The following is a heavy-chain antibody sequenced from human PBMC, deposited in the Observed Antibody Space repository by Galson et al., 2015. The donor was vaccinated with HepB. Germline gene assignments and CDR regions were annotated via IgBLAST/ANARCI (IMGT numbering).Heavy chain of an antibody. CDR2: IRSKANGRTT. V-gene: IGHV3-49*03. CDR3: TRDRCYHAFDI. Sequence: SLRLSCATSGFTFGDYAMHWFRQAPGKGLEWIGFIRSKANGRTTEYAASVKGRFIISRDDSTSIAYLQMNSLKTEDTAVYYCTRDRCYHAFDIWGHGTVVTVSS. D-gene: IGHD3-16*02. CDR1: GFTFGDYA. J-gene: IGHJ3*02.